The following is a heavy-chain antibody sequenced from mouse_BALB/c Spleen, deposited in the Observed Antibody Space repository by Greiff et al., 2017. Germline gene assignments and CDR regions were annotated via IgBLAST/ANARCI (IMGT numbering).Heavy chain of an antibody. J-gene: IGHJ3*01. CDR2: ISTYYGDA. CDR3: ARSTARAAWFAY. CDR1: GYTFTDYA. V-gene: IGHV1S137*01. Sequence: VKLMESGAELVRPGVSVKISCKGSGYTFTDYAMHWVKQSHAKSLEWIGVISTYYGDASYNQKFKGKATMTVDKSSSTAYMELARLTSEDSAIYYCARSTARAAWFAYWGQGTLVTVSA. D-gene: IGHD3-2*01.